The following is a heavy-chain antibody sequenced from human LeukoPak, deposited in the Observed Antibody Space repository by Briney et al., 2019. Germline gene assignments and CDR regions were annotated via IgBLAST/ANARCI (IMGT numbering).Heavy chain of an antibody. V-gene: IGHV4-59*01. D-gene: IGHD1-26*01. CDR2: IYYSGST. CDR3: GGSYSRYYYGMDV. J-gene: IGHJ6*02. CDR1: GGSISSYY. Sequence: SPSQTLSLTRTVSGGSISSYYWSWIRQPPGKGLEWIGYIYYSGSTNYNPSLKSRVTISVDTSKNQFSLKLSSVTAADTAVYYCGGSYSRYYYGMDVWGQGTTVTVSS.